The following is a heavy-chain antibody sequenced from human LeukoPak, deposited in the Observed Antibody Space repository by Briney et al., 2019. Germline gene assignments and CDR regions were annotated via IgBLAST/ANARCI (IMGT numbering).Heavy chain of an antibody. Sequence: SETLSLTCTVSGGSISSGGYYWSWIRQHPGKGLEWIGYIYYSGSTYYNPSLKSRVTISVDRSKNQFSLKLSSVTAADTAVYYCARNLATRGYGMDVWGQGTTVTVSS. CDR1: GGSISSGGYY. D-gene: IGHD5-12*01. V-gene: IGHV4-31*03. CDR3: ARNLATRGYGMDV. CDR2: IYYSGST. J-gene: IGHJ6*02.